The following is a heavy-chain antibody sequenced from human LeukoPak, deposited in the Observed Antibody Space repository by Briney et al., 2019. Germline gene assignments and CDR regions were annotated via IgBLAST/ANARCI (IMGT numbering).Heavy chain of an antibody. D-gene: IGHD4-17*01. CDR2: IYPGDSDT. V-gene: IGHV5-51*01. Sequence: GESLKISCKGSGYSFTSCWIGWVRQMPGKGLEWMGIIYPGDSDTRYSPSFQGQVTISADKSISTAYLQWSSLKASDTAMYYCALNSHDYGDYGVYWGQGTLVTVSS. CDR1: GYSFTSCW. J-gene: IGHJ4*02. CDR3: ALNSHDYGDYGVY.